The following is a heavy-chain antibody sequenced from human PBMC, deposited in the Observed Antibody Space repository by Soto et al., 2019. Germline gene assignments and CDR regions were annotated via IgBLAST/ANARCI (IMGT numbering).Heavy chain of an antibody. J-gene: IGHJ4*02. D-gene: IGHD6-19*01. CDR2: ISSTITYI. CDR3: ARESSSGWYFDY. CDR1: GFTFSTYN. Sequence: EVQLVESGGGLVKPGGSLRLSCAASGFTFSTYNMNWVRQAPGKGLEWVSSISSTITYIYYADSVKGRFTVSRDNAKNSLYLQMNSPRAGDTAVYYCARESSSGWYFDYWGQGTLVTVSS. V-gene: IGHV3-21*01.